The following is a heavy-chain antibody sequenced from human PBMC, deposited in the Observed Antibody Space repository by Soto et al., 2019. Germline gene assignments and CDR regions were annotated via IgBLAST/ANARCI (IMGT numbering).Heavy chain of an antibody. D-gene: IGHD6-13*01. CDR3: ARKGAAASYAHYYMDV. CDR1: GGSISPYY. Sequence: SETLSLTCTVSGGSISPYYWSWIRQPPGKGLEWIGYVYYSGNANYNPSLESRVTISVDTSRNRFSLNLTSATAADTAVYYCARKGAAASYAHYYMDVWGRGNAVNVSS. V-gene: IGHV4-59*01. J-gene: IGHJ6*03. CDR2: VYYSGNA.